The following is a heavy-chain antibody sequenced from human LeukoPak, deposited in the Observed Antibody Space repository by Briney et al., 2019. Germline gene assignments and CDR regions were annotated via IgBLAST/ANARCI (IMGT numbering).Heavy chain of an antibody. J-gene: IGHJ4*02. Sequence: SCKASGYTFTIYGISWVRQAPGKGLERVAVISYDGSNKYYADSVKGRFTISRDNSKNTLYLQMNSLRAEDTAVYYCARGPNLDYATTIYYFDYWGQGTLVTVSS. CDR3: ARGPNLDYATTIYYFDY. CDR1: GYTFTIYG. V-gene: IGHV3-30-3*01. CDR2: ISYDGSNK. D-gene: IGHD3/OR15-3a*01.